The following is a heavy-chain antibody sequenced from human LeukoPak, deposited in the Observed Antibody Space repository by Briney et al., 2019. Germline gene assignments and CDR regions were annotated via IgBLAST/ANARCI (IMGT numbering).Heavy chain of an antibody. Sequence: KPGGSLRLSCAASGFTFSDYYTSWIRQAPGKGLEWVSYISSSGSTIFYADSVKGRFTISRDNAKNSLYLQMNSLRAEDTAVYYCASSYRQLVQGGGDWGQGTLVTVSS. CDR3: ASSYRQLVQGGGD. V-gene: IGHV3-11*04. D-gene: IGHD6-6*01. CDR1: GFTFSDYY. J-gene: IGHJ4*02. CDR2: ISSSGSTI.